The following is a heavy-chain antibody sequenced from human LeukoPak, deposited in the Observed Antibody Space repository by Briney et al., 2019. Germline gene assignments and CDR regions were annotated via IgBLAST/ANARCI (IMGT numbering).Heavy chain of an antibody. CDR1: GFTFSDYY. J-gene: IGHJ4*02. CDR2: ISSSGSTI. Sequence: GGSLRLSCAASGFTFSDYYMSWIRQAPGKGLEWVSYISSSGSTIYYADSVKGRFTISRDNAKNSLYLQMNGLRAEDTAVYYCARIGRDGYNFFDYWGQGTLVTVSS. CDR3: ARIGRDGYNFFDY. V-gene: IGHV3-11*01. D-gene: IGHD5-24*01.